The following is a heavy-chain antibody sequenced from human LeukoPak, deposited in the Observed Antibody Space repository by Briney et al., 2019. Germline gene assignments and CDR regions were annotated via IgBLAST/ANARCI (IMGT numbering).Heavy chain of an antibody. CDR3: ARRNFGVVEYYFDY. J-gene: IGHJ4*02. Sequence: PSETLSLTCTVSGGSISSSSYYWGWIRQPPGKGLEWIGSIYYSGSTYYNPSLKSRVTISVDTSKNQFSLKLSSVTAADTAVYYCARRNFGVVEYYFDYWGQGTLVTVSS. V-gene: IGHV4-39*01. CDR2: IYYSGST. CDR1: GGSISSSSYY. D-gene: IGHD3-3*01.